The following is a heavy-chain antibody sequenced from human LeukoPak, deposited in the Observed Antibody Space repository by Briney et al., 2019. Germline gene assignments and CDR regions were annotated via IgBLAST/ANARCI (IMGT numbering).Heavy chain of an antibody. D-gene: IGHD3-10*01. CDR3: ARDGVNRENWFDP. Sequence: ASVKVSCKASGYTFTSYAMHWVRQAPGQRLEWMGWINAGDGNTKYSQKFQGRVTITRDTSASTAYMELSSLRSEDTAVYYCARDGVNRENWFDPWGQGTLVTVSS. V-gene: IGHV1-3*01. CDR1: GYTFTSYA. CDR2: INAGDGNT. J-gene: IGHJ5*02.